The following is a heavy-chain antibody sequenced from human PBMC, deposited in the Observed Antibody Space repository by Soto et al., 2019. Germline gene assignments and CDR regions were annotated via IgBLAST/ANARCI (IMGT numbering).Heavy chain of an antibody. CDR3: AKDDLRTPDIAVVVAALGDFDL. J-gene: IGHJ3*01. CDR1: GVTFSSYA. Sequence: WLSXRLACSASGVTFSSYAISWFRQAPGKGLELVSAISGSGGSTYYADSVKGRFTISRDNSKNTLYLQMNSLRAEDTAVYYCAKDDLRTPDIAVVVAALGDFDLRGPGTMVTV. CDR2: ISGSGGST. V-gene: IGHV3-23*01. D-gene: IGHD2-15*01.